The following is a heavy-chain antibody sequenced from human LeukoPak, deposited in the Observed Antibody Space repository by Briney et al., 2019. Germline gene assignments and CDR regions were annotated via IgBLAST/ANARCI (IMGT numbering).Heavy chain of an antibody. J-gene: IGHJ4*02. Sequence: GESLKISCTASGYDFANSWIGWVRQMPGKGLEWMGILYPRDSDTIYSPSFQGQVTISADKSIRTAYLQWSSLTASDTAMYYCARGERAMATRKAGFDYWGQGTLVTVSS. CDR3: ARGERAMATRKAGFDY. D-gene: IGHD5-24*01. V-gene: IGHV5-51*01. CDR1: GYDFANSW. CDR2: LYPRDSDT.